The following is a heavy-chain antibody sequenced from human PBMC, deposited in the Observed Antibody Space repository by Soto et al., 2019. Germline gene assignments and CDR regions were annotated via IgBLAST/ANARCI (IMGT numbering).Heavy chain of an antibody. CDR3: VKDLLQNTVTTCGS. CDR1: GGSISSGGYS. V-gene: IGHV4-30-2*01. D-gene: IGHD4-17*01. J-gene: IGHJ5*02. Sequence: QLQLQESGSGLVKPSQTLSLTCAVSGGSISSGGYSWSWIRQPPGKGLEWIGYIYHRSTYYNPSLKSRVTISVDRSKNQFSLKLSSVTAADTAVYYCVKDLLQNTVTTCGSWGQGTLVTVSS. CDR2: IYHRST.